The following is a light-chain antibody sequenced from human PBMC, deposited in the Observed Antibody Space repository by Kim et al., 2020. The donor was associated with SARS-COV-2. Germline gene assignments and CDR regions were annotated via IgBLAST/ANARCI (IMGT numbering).Light chain of an antibody. CDR3: QQSYRTPYT. J-gene: IGKJ2*01. V-gene: IGKV1-39*01. CDR2: TAS. Sequence: DIQMTQSPSSLSASVGDRVTITCRSSQKIDFYLSWSQQKPGKAPKLLIYTASNLHSGVPSRFSGSGSGTDFTLTIDSLQPDDFATYNCQQSYRTPYTFGQGTKLEIK. CDR1: QKIDFY.